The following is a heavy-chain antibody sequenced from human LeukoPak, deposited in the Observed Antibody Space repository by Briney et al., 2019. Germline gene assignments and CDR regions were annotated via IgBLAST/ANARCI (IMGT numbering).Heavy chain of an antibody. D-gene: IGHD3-22*01. Sequence: GGSLRLSCAASGLTVSCNYMSWVRQAPGKGLEWVSVIYSNNSTFYADSVKGRFTISRDNSKNTLYLQMNSLRAEDTAVYYCAKGITVMMVAPGYWGQGTLVTVSS. CDR3: AKGITVMMVAPGY. CDR2: IYSNNST. J-gene: IGHJ4*02. V-gene: IGHV3-53*01. CDR1: GLTVSCNY.